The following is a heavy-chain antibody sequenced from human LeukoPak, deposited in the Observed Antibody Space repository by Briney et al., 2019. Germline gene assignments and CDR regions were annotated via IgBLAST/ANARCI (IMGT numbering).Heavy chain of an antibody. CDR3: AREEGYSYGTIDN. V-gene: IGHV1-69*04. Sequence: SVKISCKASGGTFSSYAISWVRQAPGQGLEWMGRIIPILGTTNYAQKFQGRVTITADKSTSTAYMELSSLRSEDTAVYYCAREEGYSYGTIDNWGQGTLVTVSS. D-gene: IGHD5-18*01. CDR1: GGTFSSYA. J-gene: IGHJ4*02. CDR2: IIPILGTT.